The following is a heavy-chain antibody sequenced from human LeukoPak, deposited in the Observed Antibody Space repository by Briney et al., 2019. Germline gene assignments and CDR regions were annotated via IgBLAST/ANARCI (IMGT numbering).Heavy chain of an antibody. CDR1: GASISSSY. V-gene: IGHV4-59*01. J-gene: IGHJ4*02. CDR3: TKVLRGYSDYGD. CDR2: IQHSDI. D-gene: IGHD5-12*01. Sequence: PSETLSLTCAVSGASISSSYWSWIRQPPGKGLEYIGYIQHSDINYNPSLRSRVTMTLDTSKNQFSLKLTSVAAADTAIYYCTKVLRGYSDYGDWGQGTLVTVSS.